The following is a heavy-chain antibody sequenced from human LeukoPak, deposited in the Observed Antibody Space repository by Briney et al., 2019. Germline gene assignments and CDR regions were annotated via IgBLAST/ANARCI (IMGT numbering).Heavy chain of an antibody. V-gene: IGHV3-48*01. J-gene: IGHJ4*02. Sequence: PGGSLRLSCAASGFTFSNFGMNWVRQAPGKGLEWVSYISSSSRTIYYADSVKGRFTISRDNAKNSLYLQMNSLRAEDTAVYYCARHGPHVSWYPLGEPFDYWGQGTLVTVSS. D-gene: IGHD1-14*01. CDR1: GFTFSNFG. CDR3: ARHGPHVSWYPLGEPFDY. CDR2: ISSSSRTI.